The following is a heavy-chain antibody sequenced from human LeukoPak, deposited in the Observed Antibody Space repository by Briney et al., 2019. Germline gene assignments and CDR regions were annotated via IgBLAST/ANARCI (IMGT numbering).Heavy chain of an antibody. CDR2: ISYDGSNK. Sequence: GSLRLSCAASGFTFSSYAMHWVRQAPGKGLEWVAVISYDGSNKYYADSVKGRFTISRDNSKNTLYLQMNSLRAEDTAVYYCARDSGDWGQGTLVTVSS. CDR1: GFTFSSYA. V-gene: IGHV3-30*04. CDR3: ARDSGD. J-gene: IGHJ4*02.